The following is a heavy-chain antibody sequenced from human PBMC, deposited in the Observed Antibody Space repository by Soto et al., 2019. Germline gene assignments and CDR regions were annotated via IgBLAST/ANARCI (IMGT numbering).Heavy chain of an antibody. CDR2: IYYSGST. J-gene: IGHJ6*02. CDR1: GGSISSYY. CDR3: ARVTDSGGYYYYYGMDV. Sequence: SETLSLTCTVSGGSISSYYWSWIRQPPGKGLEWIGYIYYSGSTNYNPSLKSRVTISVDTSKNQFSLKLSSVTAADTAVYYCARVTDSGGYYYYYGMDVWGQGTTVTVSS. D-gene: IGHD1-26*01. V-gene: IGHV4-59*01.